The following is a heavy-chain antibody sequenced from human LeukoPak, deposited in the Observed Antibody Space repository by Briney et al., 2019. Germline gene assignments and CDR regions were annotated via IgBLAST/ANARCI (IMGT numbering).Heavy chain of an antibody. Sequence: SSETLCLTCTVSGGSISSYYWRWIRQPPGKGLEWIAYIYYSVSTNYNPHLKSRVTISVDTSKNQFSLKLSAVTAADTAVYYCERVKDGYDGDWGQGTLVTVSS. D-gene: IGHD5-12*01. CDR2: IYYSVST. J-gene: IGHJ4*02. V-gene: IGHV4-59*01. CDR1: GGSISSYY. CDR3: ERVKDGYDGD.